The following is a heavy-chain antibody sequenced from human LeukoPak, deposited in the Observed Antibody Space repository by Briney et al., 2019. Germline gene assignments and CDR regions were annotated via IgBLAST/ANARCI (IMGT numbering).Heavy chain of an antibody. D-gene: IGHD2-15*01. J-gene: IGHJ4*02. Sequence: GGSLRLSCAASGFTFSNAWMSWVRQAPVKGLERVGRIKSKTDGGTRDYAAPVKGRFTISRDDSKNTLYLQMKSLKTEDTAVYYCTFQKRIGDFDYWGQGTLVTVSS. CDR1: GFTFSNAW. CDR3: TFQKRIGDFDY. CDR2: IKSKTDGGTR. V-gene: IGHV3-15*01.